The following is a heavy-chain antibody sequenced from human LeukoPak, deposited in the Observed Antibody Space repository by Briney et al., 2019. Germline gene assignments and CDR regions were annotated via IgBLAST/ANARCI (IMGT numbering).Heavy chain of an antibody. Sequence: GGSLRLSCAASEFTFSNYWMSWVRQAPGKGLEWVANIKQDGNEKYYVDSVRGRFTISRDNAKNSLYLQMNSLRAEDTAIYYCARFGIRYDYAMDVWGQGTTVTVSS. CDR3: ARFGIRYDYAMDV. CDR2: IKQDGNEK. D-gene: IGHD2-21*01. J-gene: IGHJ6*02. V-gene: IGHV3-7*04. CDR1: EFTFSNYW.